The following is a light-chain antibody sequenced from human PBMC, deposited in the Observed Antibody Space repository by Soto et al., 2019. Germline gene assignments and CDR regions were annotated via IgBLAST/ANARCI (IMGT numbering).Light chain of an antibody. V-gene: IGKV3-20*01. Sequence: EIVLPQSPGTLSLSPGERDTLSCRASQSVSNNYLAWYQQKPGQAPRLLIYGASNRATGIPDRFSGSGSGTDFTLTISRLEPEDFAVYYCQQYGSSGTFGQGTKVDI. CDR3: QQYGSSGT. CDR2: GAS. CDR1: QSVSNNY. J-gene: IGKJ1*01.